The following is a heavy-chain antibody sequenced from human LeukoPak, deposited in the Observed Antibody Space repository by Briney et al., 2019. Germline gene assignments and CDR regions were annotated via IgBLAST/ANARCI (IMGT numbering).Heavy chain of an antibody. J-gene: IGHJ4*02. V-gene: IGHV3-21*01. D-gene: IGHD6-19*01. CDR1: GFTFSSYS. Sequence: GGSLRLSCAASGFTFSSYSMNWVRQAPGKGLEWVSSISSSSSYIYYADSVKGRFTISRDNAKNSLYLQMNSLRAEDTAVYYCARDRLMYSSGWYIYWGQGTLVTVSS. CDR2: ISSSSSYI. CDR3: ARDRLMYSSGWYIY.